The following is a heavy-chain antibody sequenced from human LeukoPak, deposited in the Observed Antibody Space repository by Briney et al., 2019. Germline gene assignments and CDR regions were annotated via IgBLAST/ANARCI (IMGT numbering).Heavy chain of an antibody. D-gene: IGHD6-13*01. Sequence: GGSLRLSCAASGLTFSNYGMHWVRQAPGRGLEWVAVISFDGSNKYYADSVKGRFTISRDNSKNTLYLQMNSLRAEDSAVFYCARDSRSNWSYSYYYYGMDVWGQGTTVTVTS. J-gene: IGHJ6*02. CDR3: ARDSRSNWSYSYYYYGMDV. CDR2: ISFDGSNK. CDR1: GLTFSNYG. V-gene: IGHV3-30*03.